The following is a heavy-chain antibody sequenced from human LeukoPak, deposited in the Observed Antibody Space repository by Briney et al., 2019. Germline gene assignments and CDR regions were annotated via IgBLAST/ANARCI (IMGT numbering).Heavy chain of an antibody. CDR1: GYTFTNYG. J-gene: IGHJ3*02. D-gene: IGHD3-22*01. V-gene: IGHV1-18*01. CDR2: ISAYNGHT. Sequence: ASVKVSCKASGYTFTNYGISWVRQAPGQGLEWMGWISAYNGHTKYAQKVQGRVTMTRDTSTSTAYMELRSLRSDDTAVDYCARDGHRRYHYDSSGREDAFDIWGQGTMVTVSS. CDR3: ARDGHRRYHYDSSGREDAFDI.